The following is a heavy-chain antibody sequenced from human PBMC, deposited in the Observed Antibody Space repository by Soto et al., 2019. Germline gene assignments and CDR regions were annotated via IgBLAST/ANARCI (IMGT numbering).Heavy chain of an antibody. V-gene: IGHV1-2*02. CDR2: MNPNTGGA. J-gene: IGHJ4*02. D-gene: IGHD6-19*01. CDR3: AKVISTIGSKQWLAQTKHQALDY. Sequence: QVNLVQSGAEVKKPGASVKVSCKASGYNFNGYYIHWVRQAPGQGLEWMGWMNPNTGGANYAQKFQGKFIMTTDASISTAYLELSSLTSDDTAVYYCAKVISTIGSKQWLAQTKHQALDYWGQGTLVTVSS. CDR1: GYNFNGYY.